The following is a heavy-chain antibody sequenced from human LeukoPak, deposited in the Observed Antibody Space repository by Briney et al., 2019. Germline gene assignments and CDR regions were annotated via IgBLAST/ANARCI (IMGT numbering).Heavy chain of an antibody. CDR2: IYLGDSDT. J-gene: IGHJ5*02. Sequence: GESLKISCKGSRYNFTNYWIGWVRQMPGKGLEWMRIIYLGDSDTRYSPSFQGQVTISADKSISTAYLQWSSLKASDTAMYYCARQGSSGFGGSGSPRNWFDPWGQGTLVTVSS. D-gene: IGHD3-22*01. V-gene: IGHV5-51*01. CDR3: ARQGSSGFGGSGSPRNWFDP. CDR1: RYNFTNYW.